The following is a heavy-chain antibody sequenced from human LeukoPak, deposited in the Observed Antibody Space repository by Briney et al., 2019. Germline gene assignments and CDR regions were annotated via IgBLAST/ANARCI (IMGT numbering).Heavy chain of an antibody. CDR3: ARSELLWFGGVNSGFDY. Sequence: SETLSLTCTVSGGSISSYYWSWIRQPPGMGLEWIGYIYYSGSTNYNPSLKSRVTISLDTSKSQFSLKLSSVTAADTAVYYCARSELLWFGGVNSGFDYWGQGTLVTVSS. D-gene: IGHD3-10*01. V-gene: IGHV4-59*01. J-gene: IGHJ4*02. CDR1: GGSISSYY. CDR2: IYYSGST.